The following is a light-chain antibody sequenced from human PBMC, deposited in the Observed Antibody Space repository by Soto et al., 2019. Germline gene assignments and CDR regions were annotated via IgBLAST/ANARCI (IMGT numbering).Light chain of an antibody. CDR2: GAS. CDR3: QDANGCPWT. J-gene: IGKJ1*01. V-gene: IGKV1-12*01. CDR1: HDVRSW. Sequence: DIQMTQSPSSVSASVGDRVTISCRASHDVRSWLAWYQQKPGKAPNLLIYGASTLQGGGPSRSSGSGSGTDSPLTSSSLQPQDGATSYYQDANGCPWTFGQGTKVEIK.